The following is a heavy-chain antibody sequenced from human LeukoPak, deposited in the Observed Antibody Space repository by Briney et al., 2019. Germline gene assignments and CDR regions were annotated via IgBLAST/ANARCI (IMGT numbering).Heavy chain of an antibody. Sequence: GGSLRLSCAASGFTFSSYAMSWVRQAPGKGLEWVSAISGSGGSTYYADSVKGRFTISRDNSKNTLYLQMNSLRAEDTAVYYCAKVYDRTILGVVIGSKGYYFDYWGQGTLVTVSS. V-gene: IGHV3-23*01. CDR1: GFTFSSYA. J-gene: IGHJ4*02. CDR2: ISGSGGST. CDR3: AKVYDRTILGVVIGSKGYYFDY. D-gene: IGHD3-3*01.